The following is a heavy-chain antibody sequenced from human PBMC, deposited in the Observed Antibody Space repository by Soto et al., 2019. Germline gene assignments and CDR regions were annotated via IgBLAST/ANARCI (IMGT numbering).Heavy chain of an antibody. CDR3: AKDPQAWSGPYYFDY. Sequence: HPGGSLRLSCAASGFTFDDYAMHWVRQAPGKGPEWVSGISWNSGNIVYADSVKGRFTISRDNAKNSLYLQMNSLRPEDTALYYCAKDPQAWSGPYYFDYWGK. CDR1: GFTFDDYA. V-gene: IGHV3-9*01. D-gene: IGHD3-3*01. J-gene: IGHJ4*02. CDR2: ISWNSGNI.